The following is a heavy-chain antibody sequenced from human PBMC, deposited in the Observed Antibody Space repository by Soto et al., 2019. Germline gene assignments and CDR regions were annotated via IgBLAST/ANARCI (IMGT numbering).Heavy chain of an antibody. J-gene: IGHJ6*02. CDR3: AIHWPIRGYGMDV. D-gene: IGHD3-10*01. Sequence: QLQLQESGPGLVKPSETLSLTCTVSGGSISSSSHYWGWIRQPPGKGLEWIGSISYSGSTYYNPSLKSRVTIPEDTSKKQFSLKLSSVAAADTAVYYCAIHWPIRGYGMDVWGQGTTVTVSS. CDR1: GGSISSSSHY. V-gene: IGHV4-39*01. CDR2: ISYSGST.